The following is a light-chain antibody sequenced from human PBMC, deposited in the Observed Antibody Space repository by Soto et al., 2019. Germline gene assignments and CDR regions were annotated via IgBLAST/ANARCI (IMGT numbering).Light chain of an antibody. J-gene: IGKJ1*01. CDR1: QSISSW. CDR2: KAS. V-gene: IGKV1-5*03. CDR3: QQYNSYIRR. Sequence: DIQMTQSPSTLSASVGDRVTITCRASQSISSWLAWYQQKPGKAPKLLIYKASSLESGVPSRFSGSGSGTEFTLTISSLLPDDFATCDCQQYNSYIRRLAHGTEVDSK.